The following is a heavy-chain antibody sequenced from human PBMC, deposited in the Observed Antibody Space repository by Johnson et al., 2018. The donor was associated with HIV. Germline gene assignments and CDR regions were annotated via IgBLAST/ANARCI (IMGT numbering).Heavy chain of an antibody. V-gene: IGHV3-30*03. CDR3: AIAPYNWNAGLFDALDM. Sequence: QVQLLESGGGLVQPGRSLRLSCAASGFPFSSDAMHWVRQAPGKGLEWVAVISYAGRSKYYADSVKGRFTISRDNSKNTLYLQMNSRRAEDTAVYYCAIAPYNWNAGLFDALDMWGQGTMVTVSS. CDR1: GFPFSSDA. CDR2: ISYAGRSK. D-gene: IGHD1-20*01. J-gene: IGHJ3*02.